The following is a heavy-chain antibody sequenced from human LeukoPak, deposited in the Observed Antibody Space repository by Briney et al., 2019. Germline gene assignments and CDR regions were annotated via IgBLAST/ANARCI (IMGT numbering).Heavy chain of an antibody. CDR2: TYYRSKWYN. D-gene: IGHD4-23*01. V-gene: IGHV6-1*01. J-gene: IGHJ4*02. CDR3: ARDNGGNSGFDY. CDR1: GDSVSSISAA. Sequence: SQTLSLTFAIAGDSVSSISAAWNWLRQSPSRGLEWLGSTYYRSKWYNDYAASVKSRLIINPDTSKNQFSLQLNSVTPEDTAVYYCARDNGGNSGFDYWGQGTLVTVSS.